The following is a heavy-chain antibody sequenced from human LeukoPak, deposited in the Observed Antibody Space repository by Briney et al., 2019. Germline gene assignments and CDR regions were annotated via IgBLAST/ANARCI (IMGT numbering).Heavy chain of an antibody. CDR3: AKSPGVDQKGHYFDY. J-gene: IGHJ4*02. Sequence: PGGSLRLSCAASGFTFSSYAMHWVRQAPGKGLEWVSAISGSGGSTYYADSVKGRFTISRDNSKNTLYLQMNSLRAEDTAVYYCAKSPGVDQKGHYFDYWGQGTLVTVSS. CDR2: ISGSGGST. V-gene: IGHV3-23*01. D-gene: IGHD5-12*01. CDR1: GFTFSSYA.